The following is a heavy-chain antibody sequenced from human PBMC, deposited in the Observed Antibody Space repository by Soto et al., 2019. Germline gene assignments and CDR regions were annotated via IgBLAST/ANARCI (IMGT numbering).Heavy chain of an antibody. CDR3: SRSLSVDPAMVYGY. J-gene: IGHJ4*02. Sequence: QVQLQEPGPGLVKPSQTLSLTCTVSGGSISSGGYYWRWIRQHPGKGLEWIGYIYYSGSTYDNPSLKRRVNIAVATSKNQFSLTLSSVTAAGTAVYDCSRSLSVDPAMVYGYWGQGTLVTVFS. D-gene: IGHD5-18*01. CDR2: IYYSGST. V-gene: IGHV4-31*03. CDR1: GGSISSGGYY.